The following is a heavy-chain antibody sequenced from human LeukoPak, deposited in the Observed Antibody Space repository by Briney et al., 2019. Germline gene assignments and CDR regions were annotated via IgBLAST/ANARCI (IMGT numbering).Heavy chain of an antibody. Sequence: PGGSLRLSCAASGFTFSSYAMSWVRQAPGEGLEGVSAISGSGGSTYYADSVKGRLTISRDNSKNTLYLQMNSIRADDTAVYYRAKGAYYSGSGSYPPPDYWGQGTLVTVSS. CDR2: ISGSGGST. CDR1: GFTFSSYA. CDR3: AKGAYYSGSGSYPPPDY. J-gene: IGHJ4*02. V-gene: IGHV3-23*01. D-gene: IGHD3-10*01.